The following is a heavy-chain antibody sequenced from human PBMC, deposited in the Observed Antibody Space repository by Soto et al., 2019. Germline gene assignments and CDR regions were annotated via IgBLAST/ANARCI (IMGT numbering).Heavy chain of an antibody. CDR3: ARGGSAERKTDCDYSYYYPMDV. V-gene: IGHV3-21*01. CDR2: INSGSNDI. D-gene: IGHD3-16*01. CDR1: GFTFSSFT. J-gene: IGHJ6*02. Sequence: EVQLVESGGGQVKPGGSLRLSCAASGFTFSSFTMNWVRQAPGQGLEWVSSINSGSNDIYHADSVKGRFTVSIDNAKNSLVLEMTIMRDEDTALYYCARGGSAERKTDCDYSYYYPMDVWGRGTTVTVSS.